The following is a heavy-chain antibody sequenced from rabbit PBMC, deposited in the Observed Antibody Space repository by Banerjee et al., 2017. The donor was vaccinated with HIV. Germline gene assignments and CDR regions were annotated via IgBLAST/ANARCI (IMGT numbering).Heavy chain of an antibody. CDR1: GISFSSSYW. D-gene: IGHD8-1*01. CDR3: ARGYAGSSAGRFNL. Sequence: QQQLEESGGGLVKPGGTLTLTCKASGISFSSSYWICWVRQAPGKGLEWIACIYAGSSDNTYYASWAKGRFTISKTSSIMATLQMTSLTAADTATYFCARGYAGSSAGRFNLWGPGTLVTVS. V-gene: IGHV1S45*01. J-gene: IGHJ4*01. CDR2: IYAGSSDNT.